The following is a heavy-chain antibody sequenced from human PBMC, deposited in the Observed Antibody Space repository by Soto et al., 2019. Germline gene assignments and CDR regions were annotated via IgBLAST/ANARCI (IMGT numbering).Heavy chain of an antibody. CDR2: INAGNGNT. CDR3: ARDSSGYCSGGSCYSDAFDY. V-gene: IGHV1-3*01. J-gene: IGHJ4*02. CDR1: GYTFTIYA. Sequence: ASVKVSCKASGYTFTIYAMHWVRQAPGQRLEWMGWINAGNGNTKYSQKFQGRVTITRDTSASTAYMELSSLRSEDTAVYYCARDSSGYCSGGSCYSDAFDYWGQGTLVTVSS. D-gene: IGHD2-15*01.